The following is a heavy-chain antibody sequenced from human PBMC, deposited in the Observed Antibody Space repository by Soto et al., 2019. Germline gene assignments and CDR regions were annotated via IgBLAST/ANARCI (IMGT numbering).Heavy chain of an antibody. V-gene: IGHV1-18*01. Sequence: QVQLVQSGAEVKKPGASVKVSCKASGYTFTSYGISWVRQAPGQGLEWMVWISAYNGNTNYAQKLQGRVTMTTDTTTSTAYMELRSLKSDDTAVYYCARPAVYCSGGSCYSGDYYYYMDVWGKGTTVTVSS. D-gene: IGHD2-15*01. J-gene: IGHJ6*03. CDR3: ARPAVYCSGGSCYSGDYYYYMDV. CDR2: ISAYNGNT. CDR1: GYTFTSYG.